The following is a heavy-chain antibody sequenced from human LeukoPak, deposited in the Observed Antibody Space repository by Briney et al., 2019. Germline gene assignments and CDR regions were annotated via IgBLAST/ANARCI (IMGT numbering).Heavy chain of an antibody. J-gene: IGHJ1*01. Sequence: PPGGSLRLSCAASGFTFDDYAMHWVRQAPGKGLEWVSRINSDGSSTNYADSVKGRFTISRDNAKNTLSLQMNSLRAEDTAVYYCARVPITLAGTKDAKYFQHWGQGTLVTVSS. CDR2: INSDGSST. D-gene: IGHD6-19*01. CDR1: GFTFDDYA. V-gene: IGHV3-74*01. CDR3: ARVPITLAGTKDAKYFQH.